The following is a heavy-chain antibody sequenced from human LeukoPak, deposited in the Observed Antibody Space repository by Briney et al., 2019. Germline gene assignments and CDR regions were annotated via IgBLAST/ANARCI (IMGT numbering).Heavy chain of an antibody. Sequence: ASVKVSCKASGYTFTAYSMHWVRQAPGQGLEWMGWINPNSGGTDCAQRFQGRVTMTRDTSITMLYMEMSSLTPDDTAVYYCARAGYCNDGKCYTFDYWGQGTLVTVSS. D-gene: IGHD2-15*01. CDR3: ARAGYCNDGKCYTFDY. J-gene: IGHJ4*02. CDR2: INPNSGGT. CDR1: GYTFTAYS. V-gene: IGHV1-2*02.